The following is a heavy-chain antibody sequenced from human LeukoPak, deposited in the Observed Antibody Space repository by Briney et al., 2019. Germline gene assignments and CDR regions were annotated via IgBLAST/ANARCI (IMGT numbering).Heavy chain of an antibody. CDR2: IYPGDSDT. CDR1: GYNFSNCL. V-gene: IGHV5-51*01. J-gene: IGHJ4*02. CDR3: ARHGGGGSGGNSGFDY. D-gene: IGHD4-23*01. Sequence: GESLKISCEGSGYNFSNCLIGWVRQMPGKGLEWMGIIYPGDSDTRYGPSFQGQVTISADKSISTAYLQWSNLKASDTAMYYCARHGGGGSGGNSGFDYWGQGTLVTVSS.